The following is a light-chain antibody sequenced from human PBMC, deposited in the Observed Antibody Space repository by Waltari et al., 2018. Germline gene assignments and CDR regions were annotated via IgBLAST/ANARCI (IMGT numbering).Light chain of an antibody. V-gene: IGKV3-15*01. CDR3: QQYNNWPPST. CDR2: HAS. Sequence: EIVLTQSPATLSLSPGERATLSCRASERVASNLAWYQQRPGQAPRLLIFHASTRATGIPAKFSGSGSGTEFTLTISSLQSEEFAVYYCQQYNNWPPSTFGQGTKVEIK. CDR1: ERVASN. J-gene: IGKJ1*01.